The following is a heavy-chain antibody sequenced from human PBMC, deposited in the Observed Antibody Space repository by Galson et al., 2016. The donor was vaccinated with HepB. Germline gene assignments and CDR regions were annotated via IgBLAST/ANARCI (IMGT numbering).Heavy chain of an antibody. J-gene: IGHJ6*02. D-gene: IGHD3-3*01. V-gene: IGHV3-48*03. Sequence: SLRLSCAVSGFTLSNYEMNWVRQAPGKGLQWLSYSRYSGTIYYADSVKGRFSISRDNPENSLFLQMNNLKTGHPGVYYCVRGTSKSWYGYKRSYYYTMDGWGRGTTVLVSS. CDR2: SRYSGTI. CDR3: VRGTSKSWYGYKRSYYYTMDG. CDR1: GFTLSNYE.